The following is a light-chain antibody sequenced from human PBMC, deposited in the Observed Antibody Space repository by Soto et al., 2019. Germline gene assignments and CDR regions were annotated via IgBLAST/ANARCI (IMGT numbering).Light chain of an antibody. Sequence: AIRMTQSPSSLSASTGDRVTITCRASQGISSYLAWYQQKPGKAPKLLIYAASTLQSGVPSRFSGSGSGTDFTLTISCLQSEDFATYYCQQYYSLGSFTFGPGTKVDIK. J-gene: IGKJ3*01. CDR2: AAS. CDR1: QGISSY. V-gene: IGKV1-8*01. CDR3: QQYYSLGSFT.